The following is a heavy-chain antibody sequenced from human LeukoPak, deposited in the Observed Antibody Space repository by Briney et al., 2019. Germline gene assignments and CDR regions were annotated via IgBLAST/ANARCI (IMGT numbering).Heavy chain of an antibody. D-gene: IGHD3-22*01. Sequence: GGSLRLSCAASGFTFSSYSLNWVRQAPGKGLEWVSSISSSSGYIHYADSVRGRFTISRDNAKNSLYLQMNSLRAEDTAVYYCARDVISPYYDSSGYYYADAFDIWGQGTMVTVSS. J-gene: IGHJ3*02. CDR1: GFTFSSYS. CDR2: ISSSSGYI. CDR3: ARDVISPYYDSSGYYYADAFDI. V-gene: IGHV3-21*01.